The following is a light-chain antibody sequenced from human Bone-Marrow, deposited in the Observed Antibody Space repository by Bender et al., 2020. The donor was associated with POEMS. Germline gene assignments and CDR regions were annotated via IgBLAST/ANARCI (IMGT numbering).Light chain of an antibody. V-gene: IGLV2-14*03. CDR2: DVT. J-gene: IGLJ3*02. CDR3: ASYTAYSSWV. CDR1: NDDIGGYKF. Sequence: SALTQPASVSGSLGQSITISCTGGNDDIGGYKFVSWYQQHPGKAPRLIIFDVTHRPSGVSERFSGSKSGNTASLTISGLQAADEADYHCASYTAYSSWVFGGGTTVTVL.